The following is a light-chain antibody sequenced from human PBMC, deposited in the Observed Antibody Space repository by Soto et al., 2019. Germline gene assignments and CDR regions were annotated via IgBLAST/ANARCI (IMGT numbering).Light chain of an antibody. CDR2: EVS. V-gene: IGLV2-8*01. CDR3: ISYAGANNFYV. J-gene: IGLJ1*01. Sequence: QSALTQPPSASGSPGQSVTISCTGTSSDVGAYYFVSWYQHHPGKAPKLLIYEVSKRPSGVPDRFSASKSGNTASLTVSGLQAEDEADYYCISYAGANNFYVFGTGTKLT. CDR1: SSDVGAYYF.